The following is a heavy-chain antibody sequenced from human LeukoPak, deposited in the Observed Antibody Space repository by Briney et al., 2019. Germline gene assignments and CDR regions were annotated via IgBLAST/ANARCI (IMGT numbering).Heavy chain of an antibody. V-gene: IGHV4-59*01. D-gene: IGHD5-12*01. Sequence: PSETLSLTCTVSGGSISSYYWSWIRQAPGKGLEWNGDIYYSGSTNYNPSLKSRVTISVDTSNNKFSLRLSCVTAADTAVYYCARATTARSNWFDPWGQGTLVTVSS. J-gene: IGHJ5*02. CDR2: IYYSGST. CDR3: ARATTARSNWFDP. CDR1: GGSISSYY.